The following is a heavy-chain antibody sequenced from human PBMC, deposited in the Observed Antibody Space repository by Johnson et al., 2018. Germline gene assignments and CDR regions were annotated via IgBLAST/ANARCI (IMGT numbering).Heavy chain of an antibody. D-gene: IGHD5-24*01. CDR2: ITSSSRYR. Sequence: EVQLVETGGGLVKXGGSXRLXCAASGFNFSGYTINWVRQAPGKGLEWLSSITSSSRYRYYADSLRGRFPISRDNAKNSLYLQMNSLRGGDTAVYYCARDRHWNRDGHLLLAAFDVWGQGTVVTVSS. V-gene: IGHV3-21*01. CDR1: GFNFSGYT. J-gene: IGHJ3*01. CDR3: ARDRHWNRDGHLLLAAFDV.